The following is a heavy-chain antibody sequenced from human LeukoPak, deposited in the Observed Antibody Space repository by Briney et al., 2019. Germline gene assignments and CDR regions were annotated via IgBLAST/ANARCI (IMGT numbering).Heavy chain of an antibody. Sequence: PGGSLRLSCAASGFTFSSYSMNWVRQAPGKGLEWFSSISSSSSYIYYADSVKGRFTISRDNAKNSLYLQMNSLRAEDTAVYYCARDYTMIRYYFDYWGQGTLVTVSS. J-gene: IGHJ4*02. CDR2: ISSSSSYI. V-gene: IGHV3-21*01. CDR3: ARDYTMIRYYFDY. D-gene: IGHD3-22*01. CDR1: GFTFSSYS.